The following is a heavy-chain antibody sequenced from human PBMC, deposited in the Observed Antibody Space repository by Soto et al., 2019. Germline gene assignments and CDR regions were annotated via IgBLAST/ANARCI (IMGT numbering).Heavy chain of an antibody. CDR2: IYYSGST. J-gene: IGHJ4*02. Sequence: SETLSLTCTVSGGSISSGGYYWSWIRQHPGKGLEWIGYIYYSGSTYYNPSLKSRVTISVDTSKNQFSLKLSSVTAADTAVHYCARTAFYSSSWSFDYWGQGTLVTVSS. D-gene: IGHD6-13*01. V-gene: IGHV4-31*03. CDR3: ARTAFYSSSWSFDY. CDR1: GGSISSGGYY.